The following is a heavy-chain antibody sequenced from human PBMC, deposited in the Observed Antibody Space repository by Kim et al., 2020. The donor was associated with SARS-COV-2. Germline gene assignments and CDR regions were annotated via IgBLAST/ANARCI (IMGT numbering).Heavy chain of an antibody. Sequence: GGSLRLSCAASGFIFRSHAMTWLRQAPGKGLEWVSSISGSGQSTYYGDSVRGQFNISRDNSKNMVFLEMNDLRAEDTARYYCAKEGVIVTLNWFDPWGQGTLVTVSS. D-gene: IGHD3-16*02. J-gene: IGHJ5*02. CDR1: GFIFRSHA. CDR2: ISGSGQST. V-gene: IGHV3-23*01. CDR3: AKEGVIVTLNWFDP.